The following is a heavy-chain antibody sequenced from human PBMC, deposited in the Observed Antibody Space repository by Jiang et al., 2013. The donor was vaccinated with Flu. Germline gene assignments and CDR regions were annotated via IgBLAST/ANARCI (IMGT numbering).Heavy chain of an antibody. Sequence: LLKPSETLSLTCTVAGGSIGGFYWSWIRQPPGKGLEWIGYIYYIGSTNYNPSLKSRLTMTVDRPRNQFSLRLSSVTVADTAIYYCARHGGDSDWSFYLDYWGPGTLVTVSS. J-gene: IGHJ4*02. CDR3: ARHGGDSDWSFYLDY. CDR2: IYYIGST. V-gene: IGHV4-59*08. D-gene: IGHD3-9*01. CDR1: GGSIGGFY.